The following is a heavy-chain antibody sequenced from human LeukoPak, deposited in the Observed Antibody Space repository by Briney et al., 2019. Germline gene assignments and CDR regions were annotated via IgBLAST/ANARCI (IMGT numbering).Heavy chain of an antibody. CDR1: GFTFSSYG. CDR2: IRYDGSNK. V-gene: IGHV3-30*02. J-gene: IGHJ4*02. Sequence: PGGSLRLSCAASGFTFSSYGMHWVRQAPGKGLEWVAFIRYDGSNKYYADSVKGRFTISRDNSKNTLYLQMNSLRAEDTAVYYCARLPPDFWSGYSFDYWGQGTLVTVSS. D-gene: IGHD3-3*01. CDR3: ARLPPDFWSGYSFDY.